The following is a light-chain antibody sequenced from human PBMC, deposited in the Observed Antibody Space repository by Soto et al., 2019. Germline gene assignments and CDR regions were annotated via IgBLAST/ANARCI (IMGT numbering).Light chain of an antibody. J-gene: IGKJ5*01. CDR3: QQYGSSPPIT. CDR2: DTS. CDR1: QSLNSSY. Sequence: DIVLTQSPGTLSLSPGERATLSCRASQSLNSSYLAWYQQKPGQAPRLLIYDTSSRATGIPDRFSGSGSGTDFTLTISRVEPEDSAVYYCQQYGSSPPITFGQGTRLEIK. V-gene: IGKV3-20*01.